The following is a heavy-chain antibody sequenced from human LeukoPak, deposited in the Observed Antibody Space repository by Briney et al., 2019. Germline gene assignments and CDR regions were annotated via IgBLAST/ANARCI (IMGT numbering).Heavy chain of an antibody. D-gene: IGHD3-10*01. CDR1: GGSISSYY. CDR3: ARVGYGSGSYYFDY. J-gene: IGHJ4*02. V-gene: IGHV4-59*01. Sequence: SETLSLTCTVSGGSISSYYWSWIRQPPGEGLEWIGYIYYSGSTNYNPSLKSRVTISVDTSKNQFSLKLSSVTAADTAVYYCARVGYGSGSYYFDYWGQGTLVTVSS. CDR2: IYYSGST.